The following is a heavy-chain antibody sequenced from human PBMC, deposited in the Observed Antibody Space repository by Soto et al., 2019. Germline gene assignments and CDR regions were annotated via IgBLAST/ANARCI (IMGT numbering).Heavy chain of an antibody. Sequence: QVQLQESGPGLVKPSQTLSLTCTVSGGSISSGGYYWSWIRQHPGKGLEWIGYIYSSGSTYYNPSLKSRVTISVDTSKNQFSLKLSSVTAADTAVYYCARDHSNYHNLFDPWGQGTLVTVSS. V-gene: IGHV4-31*03. CDR2: IYSSGST. CDR3: ARDHSNYHNLFDP. D-gene: IGHD4-4*01. J-gene: IGHJ5*02. CDR1: GGSISSGGYY.